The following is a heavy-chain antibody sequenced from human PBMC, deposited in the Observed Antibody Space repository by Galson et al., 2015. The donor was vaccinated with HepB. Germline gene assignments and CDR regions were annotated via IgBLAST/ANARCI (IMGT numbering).Heavy chain of an antibody. V-gene: IGHV1-18*04. CDR3: ARVVDPLMIVVLWFDP. CDR2: ISAYNGNT. J-gene: IGHJ5*02. D-gene: IGHD3-22*01. CDR1: GYTSTSYG. Sequence: SVKVSCKASGYTSTSYGISWVRQAPGQGLEWMGWISAYNGNTNYAQKLQGRVTMTTDTSTSTAYMELRSLRSDDTAVYYCARVVDPLMIVVLWFDPWGQETLVTVSS.